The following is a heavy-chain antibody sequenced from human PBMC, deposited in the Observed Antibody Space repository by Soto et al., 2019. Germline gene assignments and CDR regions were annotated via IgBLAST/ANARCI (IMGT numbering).Heavy chain of an antibody. CDR1: GGSVSSGSYY. D-gene: IGHD1-26*01. V-gene: IGHV4-61*01. CDR3: ARGGSSSIVGAPEENYYGMDV. CDR2: IYYSGST. Sequence: QVQLQESGPGLVKPSETLSLTCTVSGGSVSSGSYYWSWIRQPPGKGLEWIGYIYYSGSTNYNPSLKSRVTISVDTSKNQFSLKLSSVTAADTAVYYCARGGSSSIVGAPEENYYGMDVWGQGTTVTVSS. J-gene: IGHJ6*02.